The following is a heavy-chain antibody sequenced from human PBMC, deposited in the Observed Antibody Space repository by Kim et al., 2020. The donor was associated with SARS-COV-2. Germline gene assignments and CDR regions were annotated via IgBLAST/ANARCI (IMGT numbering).Heavy chain of an antibody. Sequence: GGSLRLSCAASGFSFSSYGMQWVRQAPGRGLEWVAVISYDGSRANYADSVKGRFTISRDNSKNTLYLETNSLKVDDTAVYYCARDVTTGTTNWFDPWGQGTLVIVSS. CDR2: ISYDGSRA. D-gene: IGHD1-1*01. J-gene: IGHJ5*02. CDR3: ARDVTTGTTNWFDP. CDR1: GFSFSSYG. V-gene: IGHV3-33*01.